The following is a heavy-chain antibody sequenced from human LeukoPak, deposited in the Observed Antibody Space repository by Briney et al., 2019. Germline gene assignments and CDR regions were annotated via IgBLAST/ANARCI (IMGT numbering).Heavy chain of an antibody. CDR1: GFTFSGSA. J-gene: IGHJ4*02. CDR2: IRSKANSYAT. D-gene: IGHD5-18*01. V-gene: IGHV3-73*01. Sequence: GGSLRLSCAASGFTFSGSAMHWVRQASGKGLEWVGRIRSKANSYATAYAASVKGRFTISRDDSKNTAYLQMNSLKTEDTAVYYCTRHVKGYSYGFGRGQGTLVTVSS. CDR3: TRHVKGYSYGFG.